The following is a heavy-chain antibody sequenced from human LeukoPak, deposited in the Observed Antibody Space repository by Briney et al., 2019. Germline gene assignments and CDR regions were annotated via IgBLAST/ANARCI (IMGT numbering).Heavy chain of an antibody. CDR3: AASSGVTLGRF. V-gene: IGHV4-31*03. D-gene: IGHD3-16*01. CDR2: IYYTGIT. J-gene: IGHJ4*02. CDR1: GGSISSGSHY. Sequence: PSDTLSLTCTVSGGSISSGSHYYNWIRQHPGKGLEWIGYIYYTGITSYNPSLKSRVTMSVDTSMNQVSLKVTSLTAADTAVYYCAASSGVTLGRFWGQGALVTVSS.